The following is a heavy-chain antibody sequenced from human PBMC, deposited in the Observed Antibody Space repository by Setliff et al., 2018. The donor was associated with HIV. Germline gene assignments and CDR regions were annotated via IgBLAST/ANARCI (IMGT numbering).Heavy chain of an antibody. CDR3: ARVVSRREDRGTWMKLWLAPYYMDV. Sequence: LSLTCTVSGGSINNAFYYWNWIRQHPGKGLEWIGSIFYDGRTHYSPSLKSRFIISIDTSKNQFSLRLNSVTAADTAVYYCARVVSRREDRGTWMKLWLAPYYMDVWGKGTTVTVSS. CDR2: IFYDGRT. D-gene: IGHD3-10*01. V-gene: IGHV4-31*03. CDR1: GGSINNAFYY. J-gene: IGHJ6*03.